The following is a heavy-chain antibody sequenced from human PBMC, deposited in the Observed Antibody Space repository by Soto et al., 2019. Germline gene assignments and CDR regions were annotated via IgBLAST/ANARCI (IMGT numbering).Heavy chain of an antibody. D-gene: IGHD6-19*01. V-gene: IGHV4-39*01. J-gene: IGHJ4*02. CDR2: IYYSGST. CDR3: ARRSGWSPMFDY. Sequence: QLQLQESGPGLVKPSGTLSLTCTVSGGSISSSSYYWGWIRQPPGKGLEWIGSIYYSGSTYYNPSLKSRVTISVDTSKNQFSLKLSSVTAADTAVYYCARRSGWSPMFDYWGQGTLVTVSS. CDR1: GGSISSSSYY.